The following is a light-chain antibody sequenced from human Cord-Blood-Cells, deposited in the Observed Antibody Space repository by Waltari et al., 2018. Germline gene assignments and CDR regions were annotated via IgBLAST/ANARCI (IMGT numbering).Light chain of an antibody. CDR1: SSNIGSTT. Sequence: QSVLTQPPSASGPPGPRVTISCSGSSSNIGSTTVNWYQQLPRTAPKRLIYSNNQRPSGVPDRFPGSKSGTSASLAISGPQSEDEADYYCAAWDDSLNGYVVFGGGTKLTVL. J-gene: IGLJ2*01. V-gene: IGLV1-44*01. CDR3: AAWDDSLNGYVV. CDR2: SNN.